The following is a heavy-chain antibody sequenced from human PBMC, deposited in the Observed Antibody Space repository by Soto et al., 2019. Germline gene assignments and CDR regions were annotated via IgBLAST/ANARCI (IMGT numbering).Heavy chain of an antibody. CDR3: ARSQRGRIVVTFVY. D-gene: IGHD3-16*01. CDR2: IYYSGTT. J-gene: IGHJ4*02. Sequence: SETLSLTCAVSGDSVSNDNYYWRWIRQPPGKGLEWIGYIYYSGTTNYNSYLKSRLSLSVDMSKNQFSLKLASVTAADTAVYFCARSQRGRIVVTFVYWGPGALVAVFS. V-gene: IGHV4-61*01. CDR1: GDSVSNDNYY.